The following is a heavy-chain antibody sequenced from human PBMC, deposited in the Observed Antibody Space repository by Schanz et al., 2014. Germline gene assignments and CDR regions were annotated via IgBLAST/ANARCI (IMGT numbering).Heavy chain of an antibody. Sequence: QVQLVQSGAEVKKPGSSVKVSCKASGDTFRSYTINWVRHAPGQGLEWMGRIIPITGITNYAQKFQGRVTFTADKSTSTAYMELRTLRSDDTAVYYCARVGSFWGYFDLWGRGTLVTVSS. CDR3: ARVGSFWGYFDL. J-gene: IGHJ2*01. V-gene: IGHV1-69*02. D-gene: IGHD7-27*01. CDR2: IIPITGIT. CDR1: GDTFRSYT.